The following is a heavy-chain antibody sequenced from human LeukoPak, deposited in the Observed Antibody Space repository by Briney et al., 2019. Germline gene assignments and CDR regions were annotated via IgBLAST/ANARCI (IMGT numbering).Heavy chain of an antibody. CDR3: ARDRYSSGWYG. Sequence: ASVKVSCKASGYTFTGHYMHWVRQVPGQGLEWMGRINPNSGGTNYAQKFQGRVTMTRDTSISTAYMELSRLRSDDTAVYYCARDRYSSGWYGWGQGTLVTVSS. CDR2: INPNSGGT. V-gene: IGHV1-2*06. D-gene: IGHD6-19*01. J-gene: IGHJ4*02. CDR1: GYTFTGHY.